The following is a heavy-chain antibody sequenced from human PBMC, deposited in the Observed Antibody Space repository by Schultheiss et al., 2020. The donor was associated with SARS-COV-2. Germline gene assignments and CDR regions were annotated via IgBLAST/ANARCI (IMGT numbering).Heavy chain of an antibody. CDR3: ARVRSIAARPQWFDP. CDR2: IYYSGST. Sequence: SETLSLTCTVSGGSISSGGYYWSWIRQPPGKGLEWIGYIYYSGSTYYNPSLKSRVTISVDRSKNQFSLKLSSVTAADTAVYYCARVRSIAARPQWFDPWGQGTLVTVSS. J-gene: IGHJ5*02. CDR1: GGSISSGGYY. V-gene: IGHV4-30-4*08. D-gene: IGHD6-6*01.